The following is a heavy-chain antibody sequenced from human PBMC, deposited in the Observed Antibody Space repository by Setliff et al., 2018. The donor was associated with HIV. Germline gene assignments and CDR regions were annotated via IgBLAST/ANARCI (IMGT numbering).Heavy chain of an antibody. CDR2: ISSGSSYI. J-gene: IGHJ4*02. D-gene: IGHD3-22*01. CDR1: GFAFSNYS. V-gene: IGHV3-21*01. Sequence: PGGSLRLSCAASGFAFSNYSMNWVRQAPGKGLEWVSSISSGSSYIYYAESVKGRFTISRDNAKNSLYLQMNSLRAEDTAVYYCARAGVYYDSSGHCIDYWGQGTLVTVSS. CDR3: ARAGVYYDSSGHCIDY.